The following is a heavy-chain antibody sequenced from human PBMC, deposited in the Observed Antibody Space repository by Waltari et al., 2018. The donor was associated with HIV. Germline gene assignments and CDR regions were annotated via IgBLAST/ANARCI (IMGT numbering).Heavy chain of an antibody. V-gene: IGHV1-18*04. Sequence: QVKLVQSGAEVKEPGASVKVSCQASGYNFNSYGVSWLRQAPGHGLEWLGWITTYKGKTKFAPKYQGRVTLTLDTGANAGYLEVTGLASDDTAVYYCARDARQYLSASGSAFDIWGQGTQVIVSS. CDR3: ARDARQYLSASGSAFDI. J-gene: IGHJ4*02. CDR2: ITTYKGKT. CDR1: GYNFNSYG. D-gene: IGHD3-10*01.